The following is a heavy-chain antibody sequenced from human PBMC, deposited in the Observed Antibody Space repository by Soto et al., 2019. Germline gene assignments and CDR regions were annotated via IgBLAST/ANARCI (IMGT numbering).Heavy chain of an antibody. D-gene: IGHD3-10*01. CDR1: GYTFTSFG. Sequence: QDQLVQSGAEVKKPGASVKVSCKASGYTFTSFGIGWVRQAPGQGLEWLGWVSPYNGHTRYAQGVEGGVTMTTETSTSTAYMELRSLRSDDTAVYYCARVTFGELSWFDPGGQGTLVTVSS. CDR3: ARVTFGELSWFDP. V-gene: IGHV1-18*01. J-gene: IGHJ5*02. CDR2: VSPYNGHT.